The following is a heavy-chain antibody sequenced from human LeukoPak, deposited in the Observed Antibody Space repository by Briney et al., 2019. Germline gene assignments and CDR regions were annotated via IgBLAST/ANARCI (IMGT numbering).Heavy chain of an antibody. V-gene: IGHV3-7*01. CDR1: GFTFSSYW. Sequence: GGSLRLSCAASGFTFSSYWMNWARQAPGKGLEWVASINHNGNVNYYVDSVKGRFTISRDNAKNSLYLQMNSLRVEDTAVYFCVRDQNWAFDYWGQGALVTVSS. J-gene: IGHJ4*02. CDR2: INHNGNVN. CDR3: VRDQNWAFDY. D-gene: IGHD7-27*01.